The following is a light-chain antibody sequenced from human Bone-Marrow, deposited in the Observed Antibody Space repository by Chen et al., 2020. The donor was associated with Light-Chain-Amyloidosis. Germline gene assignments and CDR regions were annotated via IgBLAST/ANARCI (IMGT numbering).Light chain of an antibody. Sequence: QSALTQPASVSGSPGQSITISCTGTSSDVGGYNYLSWYQQHPGKAPKLMIYDVSNRPSGVSNRFSASKSGTSAFLAISGLRSEDEADYYCAAWDGSLSGYVFGTGTKVIVL. CDR3: AAWDGSLSGYV. CDR1: SSDVGGYNY. CDR2: DVS. V-gene: IGLV2-14*03. J-gene: IGLJ1*01.